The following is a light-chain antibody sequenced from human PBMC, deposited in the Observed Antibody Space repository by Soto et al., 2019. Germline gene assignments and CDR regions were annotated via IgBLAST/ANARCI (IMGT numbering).Light chain of an antibody. Sequence: ADSVTITCRASQTITNWLAWYQQRPGKAPKLLIYDASRLESGVPLRFSASGSGTEFTLTISSLQPGDFATYYCQHYNTYPWTFGQGTMVAIK. CDR2: DAS. J-gene: IGKJ1*01. V-gene: IGKV1-5*01. CDR1: QTITNW. CDR3: QHYNTYPWT.